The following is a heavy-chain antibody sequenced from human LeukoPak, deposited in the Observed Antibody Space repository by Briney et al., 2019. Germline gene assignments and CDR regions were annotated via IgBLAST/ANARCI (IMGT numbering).Heavy chain of an antibody. CDR1: GFTFSSHA. J-gene: IGHJ4*02. Sequence: PGRSLRLSCAASGFTFSSHAVHWVRQAPGKGLEWVAVTSSDLNVKLYADSVKGRFTISRDNSRSTLYLQMNSLRPEDTAIYYCAREGYYGSGSPPSLYFDYWGQGTLVTVSS. CDR2: TSSDLNVK. CDR3: AREGYYGSGSPPSLYFDY. V-gene: IGHV3-30-3*01. D-gene: IGHD3-10*01.